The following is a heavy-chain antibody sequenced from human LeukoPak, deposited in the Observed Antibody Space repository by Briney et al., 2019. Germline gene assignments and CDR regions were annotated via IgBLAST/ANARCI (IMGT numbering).Heavy chain of an antibody. D-gene: IGHD6-19*01. CDR1: GFTFSSYA. Sequence: GGSLRLSCAASGFTFSSYAMYWVRQAPGKGLEGVSGISGSGGSTYYADSVKGRFTISRDNSKNPVYLQMNSLRAEDTAVYYCAKTTTGYSSGRYPGWPVDYWGQGTLVTVSS. CDR3: AKTTTGYSSGRYPGWPVDY. J-gene: IGHJ4*02. CDR2: ISGSGGST. V-gene: IGHV3-23*01.